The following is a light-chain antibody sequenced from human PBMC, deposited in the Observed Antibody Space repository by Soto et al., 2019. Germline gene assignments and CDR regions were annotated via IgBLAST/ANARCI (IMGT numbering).Light chain of an antibody. Sequence: EIVLKQSPGTLSLSPGERATLSCRASQSVNNYLAWYQQKPGQVPRLLIYDAPNRATGIPARFSGSGSETDFTLTISSLEPEDSAVYYCQQRGNWPWLTFGGGTRVEIK. CDR3: QQRGNWPWLT. J-gene: IGKJ4*01. CDR1: QSVNNY. V-gene: IGKV3-11*01. CDR2: DAP.